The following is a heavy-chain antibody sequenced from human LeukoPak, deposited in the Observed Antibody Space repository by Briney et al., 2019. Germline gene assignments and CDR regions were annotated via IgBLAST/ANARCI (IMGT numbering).Heavy chain of an antibody. Sequence: GGSLRLSCAASGFTVSSNYMSWVRQAPGKGLEWVSVIYSGGSTYYADSVKGRFTISRDNSKSTLYLQMNSLRAEDTAVYYCARDVAITFGGVIGYFDYWGQGTLVTVSS. CDR3: ARDVAITFGGVIGYFDY. V-gene: IGHV3-66*01. J-gene: IGHJ4*02. CDR1: GFTVSSNY. D-gene: IGHD3-16*01. CDR2: IYSGGST.